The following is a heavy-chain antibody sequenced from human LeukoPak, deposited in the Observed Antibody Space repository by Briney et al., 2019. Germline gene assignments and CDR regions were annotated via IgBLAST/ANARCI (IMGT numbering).Heavy chain of an antibody. Sequence: SETLSLTCTVSGGSISSYYWSWIRQPPGKGLEWIGYIYYSGSTNYNPSLKSRVTISVDTSENQFSLKLSSVTAADTAVYYCARHYYYGSGSYYRGGHAFDIWGQGTMVTVSS. CDR3: ARHYYYGSGSYYRGGHAFDI. CDR1: GGSISSYY. CDR2: IYYSGST. V-gene: IGHV4-59*08. J-gene: IGHJ3*02. D-gene: IGHD3-10*01.